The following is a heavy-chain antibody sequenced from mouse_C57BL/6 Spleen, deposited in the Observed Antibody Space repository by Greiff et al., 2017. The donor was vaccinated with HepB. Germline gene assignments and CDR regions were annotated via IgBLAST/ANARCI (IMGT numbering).Heavy chain of an antibody. CDR1: GFSLTSYA. CDR2: IWTGGGT. CDR3: ARYYGSSYDYAMDY. V-gene: IGHV2-9-1*01. D-gene: IGHD1-1*01. J-gene: IGHJ4*01. Sequence: VHLVESGPGLVAPSQSLSITCTVSGFSLTSYAISWVRQPPGKGLEWLGVIWTGGGTNYNSALKSRLSISKDNSKSQVFLKMNSLQTDDTARYYCARYYGSSYDYAMDYWGQGTSVTVSS.